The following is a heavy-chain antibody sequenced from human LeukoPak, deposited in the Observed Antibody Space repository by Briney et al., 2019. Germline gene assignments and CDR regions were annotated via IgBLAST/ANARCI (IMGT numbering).Heavy chain of an antibody. Sequence: PSETLSLTCTVSGGSISSSSYYWGWIRQPPGKGLEWIGSIYYSGSTYYNPSLKSRVTISVDTSKNQFSLKLGSVTAADTAVYYCARSSWHNWFDPWGQGTLVTVSS. J-gene: IGHJ5*02. V-gene: IGHV4-39*07. CDR1: GGSISSSSYY. CDR2: IYYSGST. CDR3: ARSSWHNWFDP. D-gene: IGHD6-13*01.